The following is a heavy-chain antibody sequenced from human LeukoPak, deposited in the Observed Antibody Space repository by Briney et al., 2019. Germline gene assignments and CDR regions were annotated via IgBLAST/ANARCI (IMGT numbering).Heavy chain of an antibody. CDR2: IYHGGST. Sequence: SGTLSLTCAVSGGSISGSNWWTWVRQSPGKGLEWIGEIYHGGSTNYNPSLKSRVTISVDKSKNQLSLNVNSVTAADTAVYYCARTGNTAMVPLDYWGQGTLVTVSS. J-gene: IGHJ4*02. CDR3: ARTGNTAMVPLDY. V-gene: IGHV4-4*02. D-gene: IGHD5-18*01. CDR1: GGSISGSNW.